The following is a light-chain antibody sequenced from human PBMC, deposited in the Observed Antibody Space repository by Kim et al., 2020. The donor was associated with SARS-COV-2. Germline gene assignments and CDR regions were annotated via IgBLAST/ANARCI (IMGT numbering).Light chain of an antibody. CDR2: EDD. V-gene: IGLV6-57*03. CDR1: SGSIDDNY. Sequence: GKTVTISGPRGSGSIDDNYVQWYQQRPGGVPTTVIYEDDQRPSGVSDRFSGSIDNSSNSASLTISGLRTEDEADYYCQSYNRDNVIFGGGTQLTVL. CDR3: QSYNRDNVI. J-gene: IGLJ2*01.